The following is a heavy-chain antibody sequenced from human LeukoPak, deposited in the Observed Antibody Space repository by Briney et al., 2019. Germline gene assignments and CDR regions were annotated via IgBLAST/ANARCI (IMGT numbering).Heavy chain of an antibody. CDR2: FDPEDGET. CDR3: ATGSYGPEYFQH. D-gene: IGHD3-16*01. V-gene: IGHV1-24*01. Sequence: ASVKVSCNVSGYTLTELSMHWVRQAPGKGLEWMGGFDPEDGETIYAQKFQGRVTMTEDTSTDTAYMELSSLRSEDTAVYYCATGSYGPEYFQHWGQGTLVTVSS. J-gene: IGHJ1*01. CDR1: GYTLTELS.